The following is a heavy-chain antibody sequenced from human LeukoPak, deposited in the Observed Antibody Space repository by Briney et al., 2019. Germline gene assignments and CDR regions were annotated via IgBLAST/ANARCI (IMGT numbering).Heavy chain of an antibody. J-gene: IGHJ4*02. V-gene: IGHV4-59*12. CDR2: IYYSGST. D-gene: IGHD6-19*01. CDR1: GGSISSYY. CDR3: ARDLHSSGLGY. Sequence: SETLSLTCTVSGGSISSYYWSWIRQPPGKGLEWIGYIYYSGSTNYNPSLKSRVTISVDTSKNQFSLKLSSVTAADTAVYYCARDLHSSGLGYWGQGTLVTVSS.